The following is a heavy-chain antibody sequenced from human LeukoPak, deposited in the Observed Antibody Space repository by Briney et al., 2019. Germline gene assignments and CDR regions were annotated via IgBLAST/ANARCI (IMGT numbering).Heavy chain of an antibody. CDR3: ARDDSWAFDY. CDR2: IRTSSGGI. J-gene: IGHJ4*02. CDR1: GFTFSRYS. Sequence: GGSLRLSCAASGFTFSRYSVNWVRQAPGKGLEWVAYIRTSSGGIYYADSVKGRFTISTDTAKNSLYLEMNNLRDDDTAVYYCARDDSWAFDYWGQGTLVTVSS. V-gene: IGHV3-48*02. D-gene: IGHD2-21*02.